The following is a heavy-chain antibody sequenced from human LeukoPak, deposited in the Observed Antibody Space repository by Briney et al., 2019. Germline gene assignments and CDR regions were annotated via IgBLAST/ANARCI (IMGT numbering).Heavy chain of an antibody. J-gene: IGHJ4*02. D-gene: IGHD3-16*01. CDR1: GYTFTGYY. V-gene: IGHV1-2*02. CDR2: INPNSGGT. CDR3: ARVGQRHDYFDY. Sequence: ASVKVSCKASGYTFTGYYMHWVRQAPGQGLEWMGWINPNSGGTNYAQKFQGRVTMTRDTSISTAYMELSRLRSDDTAVYYCARVGQRHDYFDYWSQGTLVTVSS.